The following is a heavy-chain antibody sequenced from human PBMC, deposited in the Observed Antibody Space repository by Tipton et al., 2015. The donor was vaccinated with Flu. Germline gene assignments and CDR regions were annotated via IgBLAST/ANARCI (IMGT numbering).Heavy chain of an antibody. D-gene: IGHD3-3*01. CDR3: VTVSLVWSGYIVPYYFDS. V-gene: IGHV3-15*05. J-gene: IGHJ4*02. CDR2: IKSKVDGGTI. CDR1: GFTFSTAY. Sequence: SLRLSCAASGFTFSTAYMNWVRQAPGKGLEWVARIKSKVDGGTIDYAAPVKGRFIISRDDSEDTLYLQMNSLKTEDTAVYYCVTVSLVWSGYIVPYYFDSWGQGTLVTVSS.